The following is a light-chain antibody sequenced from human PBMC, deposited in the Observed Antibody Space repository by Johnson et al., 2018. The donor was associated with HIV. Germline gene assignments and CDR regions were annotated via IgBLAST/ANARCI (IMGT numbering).Light chain of an antibody. Sequence: QSVLTQPPSVSAAPGQKVTISCSGSSSNIGNNYVSWYQQLPGTAPKLLIYENNKRPSGIPDRFSGSKSGTSATLGITGLQTGDEADYYCGTWDSSLSAVPCVFGTGTKVTVL. CDR1: SSNIGNNY. J-gene: IGLJ1*01. V-gene: IGLV1-51*02. CDR2: ENN. CDR3: GTWDSSLSAVPCV.